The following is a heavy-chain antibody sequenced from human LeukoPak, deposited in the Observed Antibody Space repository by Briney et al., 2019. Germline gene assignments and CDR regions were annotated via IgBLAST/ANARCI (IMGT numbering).Heavy chain of an antibody. Sequence: PGGSLRLSCEASGFTFGSFAMYWVRQALGKGLGWIAGIFGSGGSPHYADSVKGRFTISRDNSKNTVYLQINSLRAEDTAVYYCGKTTAGYSSGQKPAWPVDYWGQGTLVTVSS. D-gene: IGHD5-18*01. V-gene: IGHV3-23*01. J-gene: IGHJ4*02. CDR3: GKTTAGYSSGQKPAWPVDY. CDR2: IFGSGGSP. CDR1: GFTFGSFA.